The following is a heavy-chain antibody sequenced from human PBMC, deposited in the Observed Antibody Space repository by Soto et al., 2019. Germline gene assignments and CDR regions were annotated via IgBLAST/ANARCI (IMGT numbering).Heavy chain of an antibody. CDR3: ASRPVMEVAQYGNWFDP. V-gene: IGHV1-69*01. J-gene: IGHJ5*02. Sequence: QVHLVQSGAEVKKPGSSVKVSCKASGGTFSSYPINWVRQAPGQGLEWMGGIIPFCGATHSAQKFQGRHTITADESTSTTYMELSSLRSEDPAVYYCASRPVMEVAQYGNWFDPWGQGTLVTVSS. D-gene: IGHD2-15*01. CDR2: IIPFCGAT. CDR1: GGTFSSYP.